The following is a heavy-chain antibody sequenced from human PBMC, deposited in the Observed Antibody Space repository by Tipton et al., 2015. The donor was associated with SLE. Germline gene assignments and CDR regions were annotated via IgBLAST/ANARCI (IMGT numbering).Heavy chain of an antibody. Sequence: TLSLTCAVYGGSVSGHYWGWIRQPPGKGLEWIGSIYHSGSTYYNPSLKSRVTISVDTSKNQFSLKLCSVTAADTAVYYCARSAVAGPYYFDYWGQGTLVTVSS. CDR2: IYHSGST. V-gene: IGHV4-38-2*01. D-gene: IGHD6-19*01. CDR3: ARSAVAGPYYFDY. J-gene: IGHJ4*02. CDR1: GGSVSGHY.